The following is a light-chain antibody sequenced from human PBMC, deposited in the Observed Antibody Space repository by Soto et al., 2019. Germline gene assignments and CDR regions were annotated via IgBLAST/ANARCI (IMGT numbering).Light chain of an antibody. Sequence: EIVLAPCTDILSSSPGARATHSCGASQSISSTLAWYQQKPGQAPRLLIYGASTRATGIPARFSGSGSGTEFTFTISSLQSEDFAFYYCQQYDNLPITFGRGTRLEIK. CDR1: QSISST. J-gene: IGKJ5*01. CDR2: GAS. V-gene: IGKV3-15*01. CDR3: QQYDNLPIT.